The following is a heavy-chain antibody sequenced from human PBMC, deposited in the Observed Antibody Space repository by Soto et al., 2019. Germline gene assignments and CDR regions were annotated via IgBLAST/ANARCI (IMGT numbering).Heavy chain of an antibody. Sequence: QVRLQESGPRLVKPSQTLTLTCTVSGDSINSGDYYWNWIRQPPGKGLEWIGYVYYSGSTYYNSSLRSRLSISLDTSKTQFSLSLFSVTAADTAMYYCARELRDEFGHPVGFDIWGHGTPVTVSS. CDR1: GDSINSGDYY. D-gene: IGHD3-10*01. V-gene: IGHV4-30-4*01. J-gene: IGHJ3*02. CDR2: VYYSGST. CDR3: ARELRDEFGHPVGFDI.